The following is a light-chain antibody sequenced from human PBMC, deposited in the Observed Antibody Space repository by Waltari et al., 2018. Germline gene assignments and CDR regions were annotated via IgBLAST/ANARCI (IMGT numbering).Light chain of an antibody. CDR3: CSYAGSGSSVV. J-gene: IGLJ2*01. Sequence: QSALTQPASVSGSPGQSITISCTGTSSDVGNYNLVSWYQQHPGKAPKLIIYEVSQRPSGVSIRFSASKSGTTASLTISGLQAEDDADFYCCSYAGSGSSVVFGGGTKLTVL. V-gene: IGLV2-23*02. CDR1: SSDVGNYNL. CDR2: EVS.